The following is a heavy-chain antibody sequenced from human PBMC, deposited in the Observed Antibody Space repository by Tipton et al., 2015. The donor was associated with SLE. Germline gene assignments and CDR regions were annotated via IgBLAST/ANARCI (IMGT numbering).Heavy chain of an antibody. V-gene: IGHV4-59*08. D-gene: IGHD5-24*01. CDR1: GGSISSYY. CDR2: IYYSGST. CDR3: ARLGWLQPYYFDY. J-gene: IGHJ4*02. Sequence: TLSLTCTVSGGSISSYYWSWIRQPAGKGLEWIGYIYYSGSTNYNPSLKSRVTISVDTSKNQFSLKLSSVTAADTAVYYCARLGWLQPYYFDYWGQGTLVTVSS.